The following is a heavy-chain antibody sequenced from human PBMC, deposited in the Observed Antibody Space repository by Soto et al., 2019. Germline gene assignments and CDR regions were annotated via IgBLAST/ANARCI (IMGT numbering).Heavy chain of an antibody. V-gene: IGHV3-33*01. CDR2: IWFDGSNK. CDR1: EFTSSCHP. CDR3: ARAAYTSGYYYFDH. D-gene: IGHD6-19*01. Sequence: PERSLRLSCAGTEFTSSCHPFHWVRQAPGKGLEWVANIWFDGSNKNYADSVKGRFTISRDNSKNTLFLQVNSLRAEDTAINYCARAAYTSGYYYFDHWGQGTPVTVSS. J-gene: IGHJ4*02.